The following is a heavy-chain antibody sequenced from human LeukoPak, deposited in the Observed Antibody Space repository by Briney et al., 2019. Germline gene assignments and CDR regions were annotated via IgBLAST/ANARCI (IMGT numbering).Heavy chain of an antibody. CDR3: ARGRDIVVVPAAPHFDY. CDR1: GGSISSGGYS. V-gene: IGHV4-30-2*01. J-gene: IGHJ4*02. Sequence: PLETLSLTCAVSGGSISSGGYSWSWIRQPPGKGLEWIGYIYHSGSTYYNPSLKSRVTTSVDRSKNQFSLKLSSVTAADTAVYYCARGRDIVVVPAAPHFDYWGQGTLVTVSS. CDR2: IYHSGST. D-gene: IGHD2-2*01.